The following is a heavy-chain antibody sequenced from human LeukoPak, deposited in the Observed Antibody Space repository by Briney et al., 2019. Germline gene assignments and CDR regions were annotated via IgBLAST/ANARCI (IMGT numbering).Heavy chain of an antibody. CDR1: GFTFSRYD. Sequence: GGPLRLSCAASGFTFSRYDMHWVRQATGKGLEGVSAIGTAGDTYYPVSVKGRFTISRENAKNSLYLQMNSPRAGDTAVYYCARSDWAAGYFDYWGQGTLVTVSS. D-gene: IGHD6-13*01. CDR3: ARSDWAAGYFDY. CDR2: IGTAGDT. J-gene: IGHJ4*02. V-gene: IGHV3-13*01.